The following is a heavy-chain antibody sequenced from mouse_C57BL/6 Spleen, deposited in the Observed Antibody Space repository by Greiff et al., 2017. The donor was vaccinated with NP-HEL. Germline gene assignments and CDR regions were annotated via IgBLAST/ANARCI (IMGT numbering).Heavy chain of an antibody. CDR1: GFNIKNTY. CDR2: IDPANGNT. J-gene: IGHJ3*01. CDR3: ALYYYGSLWFAY. V-gene: IGHV14-3*01. Sequence: EVKLVESVAELVRPGASVKLSCTASGFNIKNTYMHWVKQRPEQGLEWIGRIDPANGNTKYAPKFQGKATITADTSSNTAYLQLSSLTSEDTAIYYCALYYYGSLWFAYWGQGTLVTVSA. D-gene: IGHD1-1*01.